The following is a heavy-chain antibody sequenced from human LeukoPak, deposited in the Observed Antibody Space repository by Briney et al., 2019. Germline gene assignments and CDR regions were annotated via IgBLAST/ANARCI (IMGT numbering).Heavy chain of an antibody. D-gene: IGHD3-3*01. CDR3: AREEGAAAHFGVVIIDNWFDP. CDR2: INPSGGST. J-gene: IGHJ5*02. V-gene: IGHV1-46*01. CDR1: GYTFTSYY. Sequence: ASVKVSCKASGYTFTSYYMHWVRQAPGQGLEWMGIINPSGGSTSYAQRFQGRVTMTRDTPTSTVYMELSSLRSEDTAVYYCAREEGAAAHFGVVIIDNWFDPWGQGTLVTVSS.